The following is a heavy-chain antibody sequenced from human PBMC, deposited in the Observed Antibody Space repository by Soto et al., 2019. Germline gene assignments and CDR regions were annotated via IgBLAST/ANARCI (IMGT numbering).Heavy chain of an antibody. V-gene: IGHV4-59*01. D-gene: IGHD3-10*01. J-gene: IGHJ4*02. Sequence: SETLSLTCTVSGGSISSYYWSWIRQPPGKGLEWIGYIYYSGSTNYNPSLKSRVTISVDTSKNQFSLKLSSVTAVDTAVYYCARAGGVRGVKAYYFDDWGQGTLVTVCS. CDR3: ARAGGVRGVKAYYFDD. CDR1: GGSISSYY. CDR2: IYYSGST.